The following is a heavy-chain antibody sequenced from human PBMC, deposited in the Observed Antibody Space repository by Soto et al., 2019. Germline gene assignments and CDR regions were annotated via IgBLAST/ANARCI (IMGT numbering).Heavy chain of an antibody. CDR3: ARDGGFGVVIIGWFDP. D-gene: IGHD3-3*01. J-gene: IGHJ5*02. Sequence: SAKVCCEACGYTFNSYGISWVRQDPEQGLEWMGWISAYNGNTNYAQKLQGRVTMTTDTSTSTAYMELRSLRSDDTAVYYCARDGGFGVVIIGWFDPWGQGTLVTVSS. CDR1: GYTFNSYG. V-gene: IGHV1-18*01. CDR2: ISAYNGNT.